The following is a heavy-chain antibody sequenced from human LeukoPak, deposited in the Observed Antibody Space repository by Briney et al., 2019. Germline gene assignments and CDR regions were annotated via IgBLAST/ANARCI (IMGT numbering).Heavy chain of an antibody. CDR3: ARDGYSSSWSLDY. CDR2: INHSGST. CDR1: GGSFSGYC. Sequence: SETLSLTCAVYGGSFSGYCWSWIRQPPGKGLEWIGEINHSGSTNYNPSLKSRVTISVDTSKNQFSLKLSSVTAADTAVYYCARDGYSSSWSLDYWGQGTLVTVSS. J-gene: IGHJ4*02. V-gene: IGHV4-34*01. D-gene: IGHD6-13*01.